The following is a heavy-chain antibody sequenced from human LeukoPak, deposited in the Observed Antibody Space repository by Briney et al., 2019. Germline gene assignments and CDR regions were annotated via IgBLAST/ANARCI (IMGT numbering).Heavy chain of an antibody. CDR1: GGSISSSSYY. CDR3: ASVAARPMSNYYYYYMDV. CDR2: IYYSGST. V-gene: IGHV4-39*07. Sequence: SETLSLTCTVSGGSISSSSYYWCWIRQPPGKGLEWIGSIYYSGSTYYNPSLKSRVTISVDTSKKQFSLKLSSVTAADTAVYYCASVAARPMSNYYYYYMDVWGKGTTVTVSS. J-gene: IGHJ6*03. D-gene: IGHD6-6*01.